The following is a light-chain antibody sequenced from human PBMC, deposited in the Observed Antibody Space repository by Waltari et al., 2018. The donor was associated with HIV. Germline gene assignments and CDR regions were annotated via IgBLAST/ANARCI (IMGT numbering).Light chain of an antibody. J-gene: IGKJ4*01. CDR1: RTILYTSNNQNY. CDR2: WAS. Sequence: DIVMTQSPDALAVFLGERATITCKSRRTILYTSNNQNYLAWYQQKPGQPPKLLIYWASTRQPGVPDRFSGSGSGTDFTFTISSLQAEDVAVYSCQQYFATPPTFGGGTKVVIK. V-gene: IGKV4-1*01. CDR3: QQYFATPPT.